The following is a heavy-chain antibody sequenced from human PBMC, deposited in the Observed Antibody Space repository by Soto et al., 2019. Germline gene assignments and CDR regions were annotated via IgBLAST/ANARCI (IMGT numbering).Heavy chain of an antibody. Sequence: GGSLRLSCAASGFTFSSYGMHWVRQAPGKGLEWVAVIWYDGSNKYYADSVKGRFTISRDNSKNTLYLQMNSLRAEDTAVYYCARDFYDSSGYYYGMDYWGQGTLVTVS. J-gene: IGHJ4*02. CDR1: GFTFSSYG. V-gene: IGHV3-33*01. CDR3: ARDFYDSSGYYYGMDY. CDR2: IWYDGSNK. D-gene: IGHD3-22*01.